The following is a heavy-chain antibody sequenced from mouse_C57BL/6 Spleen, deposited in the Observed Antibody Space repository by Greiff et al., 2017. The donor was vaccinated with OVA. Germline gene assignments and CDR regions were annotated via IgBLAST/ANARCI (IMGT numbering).Heavy chain of an antibody. CDR3: ARWNDGYSAWFAY. Sequence: VQLQQPGAELVKPGASVKMSCKASGYTFTSYWITWVKQRPGQGLEWIGDIYPGSGSTNYNEKFKSKATLTVDTSSSTAYMQLSSLTSEDSAVYYCARWNDGYSAWFAYWGQGTLVTVSA. CDR1: GYTFTSYW. V-gene: IGHV1-55*01. D-gene: IGHD2-3*01. J-gene: IGHJ3*01. CDR2: IYPGSGST.